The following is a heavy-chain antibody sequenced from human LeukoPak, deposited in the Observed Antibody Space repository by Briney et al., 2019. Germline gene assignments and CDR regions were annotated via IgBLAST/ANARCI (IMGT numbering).Heavy chain of an antibody. D-gene: IGHD3-22*01. CDR1: GFILSTSE. Sequence: GGSLRLSCVASGFILSTSEMNWVRQAPGKGLEWVANIKHDGTEKYHVDSMKGRFTISRDNAKNSLYLQMNSLRAEDTAVYYCARGAETSGYTKWGQGTLVTVSS. CDR2: IKHDGTEK. CDR3: ARGAETSGYTK. V-gene: IGHV3-7*01. J-gene: IGHJ4*02.